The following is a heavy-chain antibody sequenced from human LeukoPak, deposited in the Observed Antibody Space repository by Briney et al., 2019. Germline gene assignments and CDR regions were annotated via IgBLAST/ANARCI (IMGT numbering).Heavy chain of an antibody. Sequence: GGSLRLSCAASGFTFSGYPMHWVRQAPGKGLEYVSAIGSNGGGTFYATSVKGRFTISRDNSKNTLYLQMGSLRAEDIAVYYCARDRGSAWRHDFDCWGQGTLVTVSS. V-gene: IGHV3-64*01. D-gene: IGHD3-10*01. J-gene: IGHJ4*02. CDR1: GFTFSGYP. CDR3: ARDRGSAWRHDFDC. CDR2: IGSNGGGT.